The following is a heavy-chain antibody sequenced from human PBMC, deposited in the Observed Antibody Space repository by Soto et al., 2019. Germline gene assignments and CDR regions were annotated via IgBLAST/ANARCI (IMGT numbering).Heavy chain of an antibody. D-gene: IGHD3-22*01. Sequence: ASVKVSCKASGYTFTSYDINGVRQATGQGLEGMGWMNPNSGNTGYAQKFQGRVTMTRNTSISTAYMELSSLRSEDTAVYYCARGLYYYDSSGYYYDYYYGMAVWGQGTTVTVSS. CDR2: MNPNSGNT. J-gene: IGHJ6*02. CDR1: GYTFTSYD. CDR3: ARGLYYYDSSGYYYDYYYGMAV. V-gene: IGHV1-8*01.